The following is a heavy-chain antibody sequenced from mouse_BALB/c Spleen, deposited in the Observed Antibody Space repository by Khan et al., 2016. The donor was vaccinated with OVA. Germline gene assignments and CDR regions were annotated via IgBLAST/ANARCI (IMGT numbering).Heavy chain of an antibody. CDR2: IAPANGNS. V-gene: IGHV14-3*02. CDR3: AHPCYCARNFDV. Sequence: VQLKESGVELVKPGASVKLSCTASDFNIKDTYIHWVKQRPEQGLEWIGRIAPANGNSKYDPKFKGKATITADTSSNTSYLQLSSLTSEDTAFYYCAHPCYCARNFDVWGAGTTVTVSS. CDR1: DFNIKDTY. D-gene: IGHD1-1*01. J-gene: IGHJ1*01.